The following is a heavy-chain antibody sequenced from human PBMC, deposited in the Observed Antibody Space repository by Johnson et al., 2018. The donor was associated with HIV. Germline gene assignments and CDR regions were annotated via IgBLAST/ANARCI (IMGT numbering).Heavy chain of an antibody. CDR2: IKSKTDGGTT. CDR3: TTDLIRRYYGSGLRDAFDI. J-gene: IGHJ3*02. V-gene: IGHV3-15*01. Sequence: EVQLVESGGGLVQPGGSLRLSCAASGFTFSNAWMSWVRQAPGKGLEWVGRIKSKTDGGTTDYAAPVKGRFTISRDDSKNTLYLQMNSLKTEDTAVYYCTTDLIRRYYGSGLRDAFDIWGQGTMVTVSS. CDR1: GFTFSNAW. D-gene: IGHD3-10*01.